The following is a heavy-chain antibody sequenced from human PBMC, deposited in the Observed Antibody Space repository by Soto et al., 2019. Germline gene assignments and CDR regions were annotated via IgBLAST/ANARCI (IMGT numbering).Heavy chain of an antibody. CDR2: IDPSDSYT. J-gene: IGHJ6*02. CDR3: AREVVAATRTLYYYYYGMDV. D-gene: IGHD2-15*01. CDR1: GYSFTSYW. Sequence: GESLKISCQGSGYSFTSYWISWVRQMPGKGLEWMGRIDPSDSYTNYSPSFQGHVTISADKSISTAYLQWSSLKASDTAMYYFAREVVAATRTLYYYYYGMDVWGQGTTVTVSS. V-gene: IGHV5-10-1*01.